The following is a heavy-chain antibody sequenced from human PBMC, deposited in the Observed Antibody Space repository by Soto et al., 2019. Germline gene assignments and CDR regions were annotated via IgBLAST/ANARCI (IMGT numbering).Heavy chain of an antibody. V-gene: IGHV3-48*02. Sequence: GGSLRLSCEASGLTISGYSMNWVRQAPGKGLEWVSYISSSSSTIYYADSVKGRFTISRDNAKNSLYLQMNSLRDEDTAVYYCARVIMDVWGQGTTVTVSS. CDR2: ISSSSSTI. J-gene: IGHJ6*02. CDR3: ARVIMDV. CDR1: GLTISGYS.